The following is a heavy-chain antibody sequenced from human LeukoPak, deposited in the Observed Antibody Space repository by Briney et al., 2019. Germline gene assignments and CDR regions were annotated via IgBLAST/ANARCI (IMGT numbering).Heavy chain of an antibody. V-gene: IGHV4-38-2*02. CDR3: ARDPRVLDY. CDR2: IYHSGST. Sequence: SETLSLTCTVSGYSISSGFYWGWIRPSPGKGLEWIGSIYHSGSTYHNPSLKSRVTISVDTSKNQFSLKLSSVTAADTAVYYCARDPRVLDYWGQGTLVTVSS. J-gene: IGHJ4*02. CDR1: GYSISSGFY.